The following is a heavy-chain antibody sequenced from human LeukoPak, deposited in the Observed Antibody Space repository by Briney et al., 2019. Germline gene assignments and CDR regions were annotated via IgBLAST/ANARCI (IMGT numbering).Heavy chain of an antibody. Sequence: SETLSLTCTVYGGSFSGYYWSWIRQPPGKGLEWIGEINHSGSTNYNPSLKSQVTISVDTSKNQFSLKLSSVTAADTAVYYCASYGDYYFDYWGQGTLVTVSS. V-gene: IGHV4-34*01. CDR2: INHSGST. D-gene: IGHD4-17*01. CDR1: GGSFSGYY. CDR3: ASYGDYYFDY. J-gene: IGHJ4*02.